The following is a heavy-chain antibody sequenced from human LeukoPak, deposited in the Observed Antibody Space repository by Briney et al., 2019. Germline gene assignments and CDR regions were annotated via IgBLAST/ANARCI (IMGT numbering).Heavy chain of an antibody. D-gene: IGHD6-25*01. CDR1: GYTFTSYG. CDR3: ARGRGVPAAEWEAFDI. CDR2: ISAYNGNT. V-gene: IGHV1-18*01. J-gene: IGHJ3*02. Sequence: VASVKVSCKASGYTFTSYGISWVRQAPGQGLEWMGWISAYNGNTNYAQKLQGRVTMTTDTSTSTAYMELRSLRSDDTAVYYCARGRGVPAAEWEAFDIWGQGTMVTVSS.